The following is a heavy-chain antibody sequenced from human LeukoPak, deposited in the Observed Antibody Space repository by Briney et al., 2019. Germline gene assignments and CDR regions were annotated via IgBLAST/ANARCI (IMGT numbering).Heavy chain of an antibody. CDR3: AREGPWRTFDY. CDR1: GYSISSGYY. Sequence: PSETLSLTCTVSGYSISSGYYWGWIRQPPGKGLEWIGRIYHSGSTYYNPSLKSRVTISVDTSKNQFSLKLSSVTAADTAVYYCAREGPWRTFDYWGQGTLVTVSS. D-gene: IGHD5-12*01. J-gene: IGHJ4*02. V-gene: IGHV4-38-2*02. CDR2: IYHSGST.